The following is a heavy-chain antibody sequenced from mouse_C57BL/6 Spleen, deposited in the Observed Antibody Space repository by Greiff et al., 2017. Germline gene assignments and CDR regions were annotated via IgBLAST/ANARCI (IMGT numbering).Heavy chain of an antibody. CDR3: ARAGYYGSPDY. CDR1: GYTFTSYG. D-gene: IGHD1-1*01. CDR2: ISPRSGNT. Sequence: QVQLQQSGAELARPGASVKLSCKASGYTFTSYGLSWVKQRTGQGLEWIGEISPRSGNTYYNEKFKGKATLTADKSSSTAYMELRSLTSEDSAVYFCARAGYYGSPDYWGQGTTLTVSS. J-gene: IGHJ2*01. V-gene: IGHV1-81*01.